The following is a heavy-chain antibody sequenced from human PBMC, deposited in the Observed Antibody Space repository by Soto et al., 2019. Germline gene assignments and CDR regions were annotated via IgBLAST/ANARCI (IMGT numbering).Heavy chain of an antibody. CDR3: ARQKKGYCSGGSCYYYYYYYYMDV. J-gene: IGHJ6*03. CDR2: IYYSGST. Sequence: PSETLSLTCTVSGGSISSSSYYWGWIRQPPGKGLEWIGSIYYSGSTYYNPSLKSRVTISVDTSKNQFSLKLSSVTAADTAVYYCARQKKGYCSGGSCYYYYYYYYMDVWGKGTTVTVPS. D-gene: IGHD2-15*01. V-gene: IGHV4-39*01. CDR1: GGSISSSSYY.